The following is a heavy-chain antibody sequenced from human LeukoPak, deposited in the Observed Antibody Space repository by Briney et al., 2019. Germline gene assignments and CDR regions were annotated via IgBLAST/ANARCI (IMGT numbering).Heavy chain of an antibody. J-gene: IGHJ6*04. CDR2: IKQDGSEE. V-gene: IGHV3-7*01. Sequence: GGSLRLSCAASGFTFSSHWMTWVRQAPGKGLEWVANIKQDGSEEYYVDSVKGRFSISRDNAKNSLYLQMSSLRAEDTAVYYCAELGITMIGGVWGKGTTVTISS. CDR3: AELGITMIGGV. D-gene: IGHD3-10*02. CDR1: GFTFSSHW.